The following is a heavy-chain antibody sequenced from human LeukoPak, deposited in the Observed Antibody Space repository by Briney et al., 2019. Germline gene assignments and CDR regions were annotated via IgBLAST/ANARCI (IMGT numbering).Heavy chain of an antibody. V-gene: IGHV4-59*08. Sequence: PSETLSLTCTISGGSINNYYWCLIRQPPGKGLEWVGYIYYSGSTNYNPSLNRRVKRSLDTSKNQSSLRLSSVTASDTAVYYCARQTAKNVDTARFDYWGQGTLVTVSS. D-gene: IGHD5-18*01. CDR3: ARQTAKNVDTARFDY. CDR1: GGSINNYY. J-gene: IGHJ4*02. CDR2: IYYSGST.